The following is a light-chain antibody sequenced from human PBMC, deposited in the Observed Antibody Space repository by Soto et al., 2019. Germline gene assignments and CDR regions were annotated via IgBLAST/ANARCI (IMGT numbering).Light chain of an antibody. CDR2: EVS. CDR3: TSYSRSSTLGI. Sequence: QSALTQPASVSGSPGQSITISCTGTSGDVGGYYYVSWYQQLPGKAPKLMISEVSNRPSGVSSRLSGSKSGNTASLTISGLQAEDEADYYCTSYSRSSTLGIVGGGTKVTVL. J-gene: IGLJ2*01. V-gene: IGLV2-14*01. CDR1: SGDVGGYYY.